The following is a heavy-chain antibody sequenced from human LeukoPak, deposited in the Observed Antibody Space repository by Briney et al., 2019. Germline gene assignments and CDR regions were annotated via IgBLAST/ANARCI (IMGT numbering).Heavy chain of an antibody. D-gene: IGHD1-26*01. V-gene: IGHV3-7*01. CDR3: ARDLGASYYPWFDP. CDR2: IKQDGSEK. CDR1: GFTFSNSW. J-gene: IGHJ5*02. Sequence: GGSLRLSCAASGFTFSNSWMSWVRQAPGKGLEWVANIKQDGSEKYYVDSVKGRFTISRDNAKNSLYLQMNSLGAEDTAVYYCARDLGASYYPWFDPWGQGTLVTVSS.